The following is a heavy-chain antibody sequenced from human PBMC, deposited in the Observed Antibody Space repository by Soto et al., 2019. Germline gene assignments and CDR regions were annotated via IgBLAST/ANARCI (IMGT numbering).Heavy chain of an antibody. CDR3: ARVRWLLVGYFDY. CDR2: INAGNGNT. V-gene: IGHV1-3*01. CDR1: GYTFTTCA. J-gene: IGHJ4*02. Sequence: QVQLVQSGAEVKKPGASVKVSCKASGYTFTTCAIHWVRQAPGQRLEWMGWINAGNGNTNYAQKLQGRVTMTTDTSTSTAYMELRSLRSDDTAVYYCARVRWLLVGYFDYWGQGTLVTVSS. D-gene: IGHD3-22*01.